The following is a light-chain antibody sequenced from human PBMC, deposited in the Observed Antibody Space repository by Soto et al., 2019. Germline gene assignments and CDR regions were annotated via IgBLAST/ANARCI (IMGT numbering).Light chain of an antibody. Sequence: QSALTQPASVSGSRGQSINMSCTGTSSDVGGYNYVSWYQQHPGKAPKLMIYEVSNRPSGVSNRFSGSKSGNTASLTISGLQAEDEADYYCSSYTSSSTLSYVFGTGTKVTVL. J-gene: IGLJ1*01. CDR3: SSYTSSSTLSYV. CDR1: SSDVGGYNY. V-gene: IGLV2-14*01. CDR2: EVS.